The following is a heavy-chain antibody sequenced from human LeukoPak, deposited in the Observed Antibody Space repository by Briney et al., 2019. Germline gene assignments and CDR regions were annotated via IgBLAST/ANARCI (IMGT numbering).Heavy chain of an antibody. D-gene: IGHD3-3*01. Sequence: SVKVSCKASGGTFSSYAISWVRQAPGQGLEWMGRIIPILGIANYARKFQGRVTITADKSTSTAYMELSSLRSEDTAVYYCARALNYDFWTYYFDYWGQGTLVTVSS. V-gene: IGHV1-69*04. CDR2: IIPILGIA. CDR3: ARALNYDFWTYYFDY. J-gene: IGHJ4*02. CDR1: GGTFSSYA.